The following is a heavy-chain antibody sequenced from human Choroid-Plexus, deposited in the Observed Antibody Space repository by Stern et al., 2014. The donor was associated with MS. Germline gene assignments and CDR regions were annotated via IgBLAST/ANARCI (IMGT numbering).Heavy chain of an antibody. CDR1: GFTFGSCA. D-gene: IGHD2/OR15-2a*01. J-gene: IGHJ5*02. Sequence: VQLVESGGGVVQPGRPLRLSCVASGFTFGSCAMHWVRQAPGKGLEWVAGVSYDGSNKYYADSVKGRFTISRDNSQNTLYMQMSSLRNEDTAVYYCAKDRQYLTYFFDHWGQGSLVTVSS. CDR3: AKDRQYLTYFFDH. V-gene: IGHV3-30*18. CDR2: VSYDGSNK.